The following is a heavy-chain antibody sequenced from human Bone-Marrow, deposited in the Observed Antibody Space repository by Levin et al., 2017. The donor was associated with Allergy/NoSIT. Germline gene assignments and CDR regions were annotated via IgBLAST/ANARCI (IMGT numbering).Heavy chain of an antibody. Sequence: GGSLRLSCEASGFTFNDFAMHWVRQIPGKGLEWVTGIMWNSARMDYADSVKGRFTISRDNGTKSLYLEMNALRVEDTALYYCVKDRSSVDNWNYGGPFESWGQGTLVTVSS. CDR1: GFTFNDFA. V-gene: IGHV3-9*01. CDR2: IMWNSARM. D-gene: IGHD1-7*01. J-gene: IGHJ4*02. CDR3: VKDRSSVDNWNYGGPFES.